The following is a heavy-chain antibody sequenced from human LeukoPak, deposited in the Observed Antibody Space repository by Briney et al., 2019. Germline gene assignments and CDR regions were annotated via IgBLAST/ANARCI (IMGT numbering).Heavy chain of an antibody. CDR3: ARDTGNWFDP. D-gene: IGHD3-10*01. Sequence: SETLSLTCTVSGGSISSYYWSWIRQPPGKGLEWIGYIYYSGSTNYNPSLKSRVTISIDTSKNQFSLKLSSVTAADTAVYYCARDTGNWFDPWGQGTLVTVSS. V-gene: IGHV4-59*01. J-gene: IGHJ5*02. CDR1: GGSISSYY. CDR2: IYYSGST.